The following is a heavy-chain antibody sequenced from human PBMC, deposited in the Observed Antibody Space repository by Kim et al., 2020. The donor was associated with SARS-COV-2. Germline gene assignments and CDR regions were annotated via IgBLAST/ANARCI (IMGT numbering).Heavy chain of an antibody. V-gene: IGHV3-23*01. CDR3: AKDRYGGGYNWFDP. CDR2: ISGSGGST. J-gene: IGHJ5*01. Sequence: GGSLRLSCAASGFTFSSHAMSWVRQAPGKGLEWVSAISGSGGSTYYADSVKGRFTISRDNSKNTLNLQMNSLRAEDTAVYYCAKDRYGGGYNWFDPWGQGTLVTVSS. CDR1: GFTFSSHA. D-gene: IGHD5-18*01.